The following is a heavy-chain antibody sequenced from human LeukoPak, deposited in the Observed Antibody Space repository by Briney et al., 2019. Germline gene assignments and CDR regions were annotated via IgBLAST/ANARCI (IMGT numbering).Heavy chain of an antibody. D-gene: IGHD3-3*01. Sequence: SETLSLTCTVSGGSISSYYWSWIRQPAGKGLEWIGRIYTSGSTNYNPSLKSRVTMSVDTSKNQFSLKLSSVTAADTAVYYCAREGDFWSGYSPHDYMDVWGKGTTVTVS. V-gene: IGHV4-4*07. CDR3: AREGDFWSGYSPHDYMDV. CDR2: IYTSGST. J-gene: IGHJ6*03. CDR1: GGSISSYY.